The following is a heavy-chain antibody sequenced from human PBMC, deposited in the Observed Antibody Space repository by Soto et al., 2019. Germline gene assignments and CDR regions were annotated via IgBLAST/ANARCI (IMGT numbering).Heavy chain of an antibody. CDR1: GYTFTDNG. Sequence: QVQLVQSGGEVKKPGASVKVSCKASGYTFTDNGITWVRQAPGQGLEWMGWINVYTGNTDYAQKLQGRVTMTTDTPTSTAYMELVSLTSDDTAVYFCARAMGGSEYSYIHYWGQGTLFTVSS. CDR3: ARAMGGSEYSYIHY. D-gene: IGHD5-18*01. CDR2: INVYTGNT. J-gene: IGHJ4*02. V-gene: IGHV1-18*01.